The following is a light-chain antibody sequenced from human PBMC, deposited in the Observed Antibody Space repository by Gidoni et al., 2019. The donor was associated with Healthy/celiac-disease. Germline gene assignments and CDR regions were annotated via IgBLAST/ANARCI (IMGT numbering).Light chain of an antibody. CDR1: SSDVGGYHY. CDR3: SSYTSSSTLWV. Sequence: SALTQPASVSGSPAQSITISCTGTSSDVGGYHYVSWYQQHPGKAPKLMIYDVSNRPSGVSNRFSGSKSGNTASLTISGLQAEDEADYYCSSYTSSSTLWVFGGGTKLTVL. V-gene: IGLV2-14*03. J-gene: IGLJ3*02. CDR2: DVS.